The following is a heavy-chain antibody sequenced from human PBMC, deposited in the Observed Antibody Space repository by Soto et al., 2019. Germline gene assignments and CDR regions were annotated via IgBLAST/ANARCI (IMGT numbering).Heavy chain of an antibody. J-gene: IGHJ5*02. CDR3: AKERYFDWLLYDLPGPFDP. Sequence: EVQLLESGGGLVQPGGSLRLSCAASGFTFSSYAMSWVRQAPGKGLEWVSAISGSGGSTYYADSVKGRFTISRDNSKNTLYLQMNSLRAEDTAVYYCAKERYFDWLLYDLPGPFDPWGQGTLVTVSS. D-gene: IGHD3-9*01. CDR1: GFTFSSYA. CDR2: ISGSGGST. V-gene: IGHV3-23*01.